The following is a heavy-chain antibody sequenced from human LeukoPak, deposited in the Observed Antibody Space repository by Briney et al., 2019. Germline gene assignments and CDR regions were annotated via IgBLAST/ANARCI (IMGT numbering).Heavy chain of an antibody. CDR3: ARDFAMIVVVNAFDI. J-gene: IGHJ3*02. CDR1: GYTFTGYY. CDR2: INPSSGGT. V-gene: IGHV1-2*02. Sequence: ASVKVSCKASGYTFTGYYVHWVRQAPGQGLEWMGWINPSSGGTNYAQKFQGRVTMTRDTSISTAYMELSRLRSDNTAVYYCARDFAMIVVVNAFDIWGQGTMVTVSS. D-gene: IGHD3-22*01.